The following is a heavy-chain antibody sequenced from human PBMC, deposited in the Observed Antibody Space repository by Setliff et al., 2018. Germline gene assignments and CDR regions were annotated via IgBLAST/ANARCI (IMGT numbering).Heavy chain of an antibody. CDR3: ARSGFYDSSGYYLDY. J-gene: IGHJ4*02. CDR1: GFTSSDYA. CDR2: ISSSSSYT. Sequence: GGSLRLSCAASGFTSSDYAMSWIRQAPGKGLEWVSYISSSSSYTNYADSVKGRFTISRDNAKNSLYLEMNSLRAEDTAVYYCARSGFYDSSGYYLDYWGQGTLVTVSS. D-gene: IGHD3-22*01. V-gene: IGHV3-11*03.